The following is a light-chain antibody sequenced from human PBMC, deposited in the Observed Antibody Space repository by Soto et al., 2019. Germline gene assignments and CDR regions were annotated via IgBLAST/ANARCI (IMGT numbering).Light chain of an antibody. J-gene: IGLJ3*02. CDR2: EVS. CDR3: SSYAGSGV. Sequence: QSALTQPPSASGSPGQSVAISCTGTSSDIGAYNYVSWYQQYPGKAPKLIIYEVSKRPSGVPDRFSGSKSGNTASLTVSGLQAEDEAHYYCSSYAGSGVFGGGTKVTVL. CDR1: SSDIGAYNY. V-gene: IGLV2-8*01.